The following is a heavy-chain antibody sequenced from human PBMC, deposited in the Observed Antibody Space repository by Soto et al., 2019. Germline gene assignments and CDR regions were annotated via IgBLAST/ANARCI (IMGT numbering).Heavy chain of an antibody. V-gene: IGHV4-34*12. CDR1: GGSLSGYY. Sequence: QVQLQQRGAGLLKPSETLSLTCAVYGGSLSGYYWSWIRQPPGKGVAGIGEFIHRGDTSSNPSLKSRVSISADTSKNEVFLNLSSVTAADTAMYYCARHHVRGRTIAGAAEFWGQGTLGTVSS. J-gene: IGHJ4*02. D-gene: IGHD1-26*01. CDR2: FIHRGDT. CDR3: ARHHVRGRTIAGAAEF.